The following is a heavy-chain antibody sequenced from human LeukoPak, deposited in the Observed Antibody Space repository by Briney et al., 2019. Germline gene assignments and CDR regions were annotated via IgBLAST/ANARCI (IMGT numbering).Heavy chain of an antibody. V-gene: IGHV4-34*01. D-gene: IGHD3-22*01. J-gene: IGHJ4*02. CDR2: INHSGST. CDR3: ARGFRYYYDSSGYTYDY. Sequence: SETLSITCAVYGGSFSGYYWSWIRQPPGKGLEWIGEINHSGSTNYNPSLKSRVTISVDTSKNQFSLKLSSVTAADTAVYYCARGFRYYYDSSGYTYDYWGQGTLVTVSS. CDR1: GGSFSGYY.